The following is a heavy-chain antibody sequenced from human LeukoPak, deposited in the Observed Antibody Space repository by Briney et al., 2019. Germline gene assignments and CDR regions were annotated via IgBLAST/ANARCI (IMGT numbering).Heavy chain of an antibody. J-gene: IGHJ4*02. CDR2: INEDGSEK. CDR1: GFTFSTYW. Sequence: GGSLRLSCAGSGFTFSTYWMSWVRQVPGKGLEWMANINEDGSEKNYVDSMKGRFTISRDNAKNSLYLQMNSLRAEDTALYYCARGPSVWFGEYHDYWGQGTLVTVSS. CDR3: ARGPSVWFGEYHDY. V-gene: IGHV3-7*03. D-gene: IGHD3-10*01.